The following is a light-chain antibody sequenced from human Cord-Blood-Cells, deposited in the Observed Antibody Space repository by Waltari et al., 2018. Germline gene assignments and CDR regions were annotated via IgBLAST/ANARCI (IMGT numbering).Light chain of an antibody. Sequence: NFMLTQPHSVSESPGKTVTISCTRSSGSIASNYVHGYHQRPGSSPTTVIYEDNQRPSGVPDRFSGSIDSSSNSASLTISGLKTEDEADYYCQSYDSSNPHWVFGGGTKLTVL. CDR3: QSYDSSNPHWV. V-gene: IGLV6-57*01. J-gene: IGLJ3*02. CDR1: SGSIASNY. CDR2: EDN.